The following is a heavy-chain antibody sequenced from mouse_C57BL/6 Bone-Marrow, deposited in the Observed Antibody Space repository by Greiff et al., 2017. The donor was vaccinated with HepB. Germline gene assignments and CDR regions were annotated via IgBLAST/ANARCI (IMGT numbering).Heavy chain of an antibody. V-gene: IGHV1-74*01. Sequence: QVQLKQPGAELVKPGASVKVSCKASGYTFTSYWMHWVKQRPGQGLEWIGRIHPSDSDTNYNQKFKGKATLTVDKSSSTAYMQLSSLTSEDSAVYYCAIPYGNYLFAYWGQGTLVTVSA. D-gene: IGHD2-1*01. CDR3: AIPYGNYLFAY. CDR2: IHPSDSDT. CDR1: GYTFTSYW. J-gene: IGHJ3*01.